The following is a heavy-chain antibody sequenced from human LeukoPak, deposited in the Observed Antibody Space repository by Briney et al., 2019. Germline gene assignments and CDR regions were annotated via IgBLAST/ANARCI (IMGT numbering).Heavy chain of an antibody. CDR1: GYFFTSYY. J-gene: IGHJ4*02. Sequence: ASVKVSCKASGYFFTSYYVHWVRQAPGQGLEWVGRINSSRGAATYAQKFQGRITMTRDTATNTVYMELRSLGSEDTAAYYCARGRRITIFGVAIDYWGQGTLVTVSS. D-gene: IGHD3-3*01. CDR2: INSSRGAA. CDR3: ARGRRITIFGVAIDY. V-gene: IGHV1-46*01.